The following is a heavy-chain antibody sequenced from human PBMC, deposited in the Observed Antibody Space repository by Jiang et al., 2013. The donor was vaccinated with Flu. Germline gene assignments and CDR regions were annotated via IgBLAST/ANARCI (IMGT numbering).Heavy chain of an antibody. CDR3: ARDVHYYYYGMDV. J-gene: IGHJ6*02. V-gene: IGHV3-21*01. Sequence: EWVSSISSSSSYIYYADSVKGRFTISRDNAKNSLYLQMNSLRAEDTAVYYCARDVHYYYYGMDVWGQGTTVTVSS. CDR2: ISSSSSYI.